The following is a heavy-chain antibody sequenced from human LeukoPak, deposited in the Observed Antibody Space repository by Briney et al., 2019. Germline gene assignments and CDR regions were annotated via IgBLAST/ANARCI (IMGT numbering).Heavy chain of an antibody. Sequence: PSETLSLTCTVSGGSINSNSYYWSWIRQPAGKGLEWLGRTYSGGNPNYNPSLKSRVTVSADTSKNQFSLNLSSVTAADTAVYYCARGLGIAKDYFDYWGQGTLVTVSS. CDR1: GGSINSNSYY. CDR2: TYSGGNP. D-gene: IGHD7-27*01. J-gene: IGHJ4*02. V-gene: IGHV4-61*02. CDR3: ARGLGIAKDYFDY.